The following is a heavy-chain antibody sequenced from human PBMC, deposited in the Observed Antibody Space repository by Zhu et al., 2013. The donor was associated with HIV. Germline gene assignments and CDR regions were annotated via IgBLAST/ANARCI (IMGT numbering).Heavy chain of an antibody. Sequence: VQLLESGGGLVQPGGSLRLSCAASGFSFSTFAMNWVRQAPGKGLEWVSSLSHNSGDAYYADSVKGRFTISRDNSKNVLFLQMNSLRAEDTALYYCAKHLGFCTSTRCNAGSFDNWGQGTLVTVSS. CDR1: GFSFSTFA. CDR3: AKHLGFCTSTRCNAGSFDN. D-gene: IGHD2-2*01. J-gene: IGHJ4*02. CDR2: LSHNSGDA. V-gene: IGHV3-23*01.